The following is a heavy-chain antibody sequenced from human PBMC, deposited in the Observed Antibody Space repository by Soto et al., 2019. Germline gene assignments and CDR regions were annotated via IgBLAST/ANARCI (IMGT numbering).Heavy chain of an antibody. CDR3: ARTVDTAINWFDP. CDR1: GGSISSGGYY. D-gene: IGHD5-18*01. J-gene: IGHJ5*02. Sequence: RSETLSVTCIVSGGSISSGGYYWSWIRQHPGKGLEWIGYIYYSGSTYYNPSLKSRVTISVDTSKNQFSLKLSSVTAADTAVYYCARTVDTAINWFDPWGQGTLVTVSS. CDR2: IYYSGST. V-gene: IGHV4-31*03.